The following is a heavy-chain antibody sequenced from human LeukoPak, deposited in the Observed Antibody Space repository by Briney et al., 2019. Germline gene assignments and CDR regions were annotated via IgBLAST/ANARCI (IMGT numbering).Heavy chain of an antibody. CDR1: GYTFTGYY. V-gene: IGHV1-2*02. Sequence: ASVKVSCKASGYTFTGYYMHWVRQAPGQGLEWMGWINPNSGGTNYAQKFQGRVTMTRDTSISTAYMELSRLRSDDTAVYYCAREEPLGDFWSGYLFQHWGQGTLVTVSS. D-gene: IGHD3-3*01. CDR3: AREEPLGDFWSGYLFQH. CDR2: INPNSGGT. J-gene: IGHJ1*01.